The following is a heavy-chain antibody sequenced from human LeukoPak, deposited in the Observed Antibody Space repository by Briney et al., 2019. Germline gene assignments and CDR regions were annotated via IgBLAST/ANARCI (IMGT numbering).Heavy chain of an antibody. V-gene: IGHV4-39*07. CDR3: AREMNYDFWTGYGSYYHYYYMDV. J-gene: IGHJ6*03. CDR1: GDY. CDR2: MLYSGTT. Sequence: SETLSLTCSVSGDYWGWFRQPPGKGLEWIGTMLYSGTTYYNPSLKSRVTISVDTSKNQFSLKLSSVTAADTAMYYCAREMNYDFWTGYGSYYHYYYMDVWGKGTMVTVSS. D-gene: IGHD3-3*01.